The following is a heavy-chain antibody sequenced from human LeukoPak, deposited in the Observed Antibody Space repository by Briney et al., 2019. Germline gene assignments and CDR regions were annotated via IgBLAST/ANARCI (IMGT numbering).Heavy chain of an antibody. J-gene: IGHJ4*02. V-gene: IGHV3-20*04. Sequence: GGSLRLSCAASGFTFDDYGMSWVRQAPGKGLEWVSGINWNGGSTGYADSVKGRFTISRDNAKNSLYLQMNSLRAEDTALYYCARIALTGTTPYYFDYWGQGTLVTASS. D-gene: IGHD1-7*01. CDR2: INWNGGST. CDR1: GFTFDDYG. CDR3: ARIALTGTTPYYFDY.